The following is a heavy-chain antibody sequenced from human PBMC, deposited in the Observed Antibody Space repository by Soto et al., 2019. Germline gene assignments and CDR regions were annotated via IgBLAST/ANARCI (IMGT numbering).Heavy chain of an antibody. V-gene: IGHV4-59*08. CDR3: ESMGYHYGSGSYPLDY. CDR2: MYNSGRT. CDR1: GGSISNYY. J-gene: IGHJ4*02. Sequence: QVQLQESGPGLVKPSETLSLTCTVSGGSISNYYWTWIRQPPGKGLEWIGFMYNSGRTHYNPSLKRRVTTSLVPSKHQSSLSLRSVTAADTAVYSCESMGYHYGSGSYPLDYWGQGTLVAVSS. D-gene: IGHD3-10*01.